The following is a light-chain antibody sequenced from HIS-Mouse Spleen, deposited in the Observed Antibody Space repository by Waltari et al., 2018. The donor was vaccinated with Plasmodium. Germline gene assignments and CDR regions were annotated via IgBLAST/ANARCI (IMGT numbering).Light chain of an antibody. CDR3: SSYTSSSTYV. CDR1: SRHVGGYNS. V-gene: IGLV2-14*01. Sequence: QSALTQPASVSGSPGQSVTIPCTGTSRHVGGYNSVSWYQQHPGKAPKLMIYEVSNRPSGVSNRFSGSKSGNTASLTISGLQAEDEADYYCSSYTSSSTYVFGTGTKVTVL. CDR2: EVS. J-gene: IGLJ1*01.